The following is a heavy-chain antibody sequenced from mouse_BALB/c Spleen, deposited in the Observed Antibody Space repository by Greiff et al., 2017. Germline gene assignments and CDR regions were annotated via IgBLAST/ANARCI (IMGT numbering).Heavy chain of an antibody. CDR1: GYTFTSYT. J-gene: IGHJ4*01. Sequence: QVQLKESGAELARPGASVKMSCKASGYTFTSYTMHWVKQRPGQGLEWIGYINPSSGYTNYNQKFKDKATLTADKSSSTAYMQLSSLTSEDSAVYYCARSRTGYAMDDWGQGTSVTVSS. V-gene: IGHV1-4*01. CDR2: INPSSGYT. CDR3: ARSRTGYAMDD.